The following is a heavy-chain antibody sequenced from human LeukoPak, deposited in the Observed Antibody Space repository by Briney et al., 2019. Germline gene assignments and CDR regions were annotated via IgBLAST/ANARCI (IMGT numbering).Heavy chain of an antibody. Sequence: GGSLRLSCAASGFTVSSTYMSWVRQAPGKGLEWVSVIYSGGKVYYIDSVKGRFTISRDTSKNTLYLQMNSLRAEDTAVYSCAGRHCSDGGCYFAGADPFDYWGQGTLVTVSS. CDR2: IYSGGKV. J-gene: IGHJ4*02. V-gene: IGHV3-53*01. D-gene: IGHD2-15*01. CDR3: AGRHCSDGGCYFAGADPFDY. CDR1: GFTVSSTY.